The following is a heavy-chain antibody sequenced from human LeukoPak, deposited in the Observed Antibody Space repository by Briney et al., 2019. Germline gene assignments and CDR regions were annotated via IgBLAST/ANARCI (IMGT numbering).Heavy chain of an antibody. J-gene: IGHJ4*02. V-gene: IGHV4-34*01. CDR2: INHSGST. CDR3: ARDARAYYGSGSSIGYFDY. CDR1: GGSFSGYY. Sequence: SETLSLTCAVYGGSFSGYYWSWIRQPPGKGLEWIGEINHSGSTNYNPSLKSRVTISVDTSKNQFSLKLSSVTAADTAVYYCARDARAYYGSGSSIGYFDYWGQGTLVTVSS. D-gene: IGHD3-10*01.